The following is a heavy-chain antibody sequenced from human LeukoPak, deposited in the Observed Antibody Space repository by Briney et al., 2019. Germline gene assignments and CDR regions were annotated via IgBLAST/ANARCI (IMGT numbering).Heavy chain of an antibody. Sequence: PGGSLRLSCAASGFTFRTYAMNWVRQAPGKGREWVPVIVGDGGGIHYADSVKDRFTIYRDNYKNTLYLRMSSLRAEDTAVYYCAKDRIPDGKYSIDFWGQGTLVTVSS. CDR3: AKDRIPDGKYSIDF. CDR1: GFTFRTYA. D-gene: IGHD5-24*01. J-gene: IGHJ4*02. V-gene: IGHV3-23*01. CDR2: IVGDGGGI.